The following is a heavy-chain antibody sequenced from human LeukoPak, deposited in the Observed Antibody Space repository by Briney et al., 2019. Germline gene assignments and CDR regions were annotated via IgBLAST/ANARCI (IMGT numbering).Heavy chain of an antibody. Sequence: GGSLRLSCEASGFSFSSDAMTWVRQAPGKGLEWVSAISASGSGTYYADSVNGRFTISRDNSKNTLYLQMKSLRAEDTARYYCAKEGYRYWYFDLWGRGTLVAVSS. CDR2: ISASGSGT. J-gene: IGHJ2*01. CDR3: AKEGYRYWYFDL. CDR1: GFSFSSDA. D-gene: IGHD5-18*01. V-gene: IGHV3-23*01.